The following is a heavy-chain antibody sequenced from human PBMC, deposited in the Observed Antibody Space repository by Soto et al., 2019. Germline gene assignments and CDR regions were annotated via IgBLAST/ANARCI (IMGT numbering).Heavy chain of an antibody. CDR2: ISSSSSYI. J-gene: IGHJ5*02. D-gene: IGHD3-3*01. V-gene: IGHV3-21*01. CDR3: ARDGIWSGYGNWFDP. CDR1: GFTFSSYS. Sequence: GGSLRLSCAASGFTFSSYSMNWVRQAPGKGLEWVSSISSSSSYIYYADSVKGRFTISRDNAKNSLYLQMNSLRAEDTAVYYCARDGIWSGYGNWFDPWGQGTLVTVSS.